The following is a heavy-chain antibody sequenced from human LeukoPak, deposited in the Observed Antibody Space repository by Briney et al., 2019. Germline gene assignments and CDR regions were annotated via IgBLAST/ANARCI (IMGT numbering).Heavy chain of an antibody. V-gene: IGHV4-34*01. J-gene: IGHJ4*02. CDR3: ARLDAWINY. D-gene: IGHD2-2*03. Sequence: SETLSLTCAVYGGSFSGYYWSWIRQPPGKGLEWIGEINHSGSTNYNPSLKSRVTISVDTSKNQFSLKLSSVTAADTAVYYCARLDAWINYWGQGTLVTVSS. CDR2: INHSGST. CDR1: GGSFSGYY.